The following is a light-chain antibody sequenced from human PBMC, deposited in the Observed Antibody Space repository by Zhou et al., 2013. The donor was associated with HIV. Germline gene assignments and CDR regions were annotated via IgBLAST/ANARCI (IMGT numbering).Light chain of an antibody. CDR2: AAS. V-gene: IGKV1-17*01. CDR3: QHYYSYPFT. Sequence: DIQMTQSPSSLSASVGDRVSITCRASRGVRNDLAWFQQKPGKAPKLLIYAASTLQSGVQSRFSGSGSGTDFTLTISCLQSEDFATYYCQHYYSYPFTFGPGTKVDIK. CDR1: RGVRND. J-gene: IGKJ3*01.